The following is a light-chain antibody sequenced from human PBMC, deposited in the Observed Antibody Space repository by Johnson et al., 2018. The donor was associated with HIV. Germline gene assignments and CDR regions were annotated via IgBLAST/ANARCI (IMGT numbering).Light chain of an antibody. V-gene: IGLV1-51*01. CDR2: DTD. J-gene: IGLJ1*01. Sequence: QSVLTQPPSVSAAPGQKVTISCSGSSSNIGNNFVSWYQQVPGTAPKLLIYDTDKRPSGIPDRFSGSKSGTSATLGISGLQTGDEADYYCGTWDNSLSAGVFGDGTKVTV. CDR3: GTWDNSLSAGV. CDR1: SSNIGNNF.